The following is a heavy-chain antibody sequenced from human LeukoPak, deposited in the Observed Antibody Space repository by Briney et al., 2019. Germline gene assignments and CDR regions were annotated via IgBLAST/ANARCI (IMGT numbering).Heavy chain of an antibody. D-gene: IGHD3-10*01. Sequence: GASVKVSCRVSGYTLIELSMHWVRQAPGKGLEWMGGFDPEDGETIYAQKFQGRVTMTEDTSTDTAYMELSSLRSEDTAVYYCATGGGDYLNAFDIWGQGTMVTVSS. J-gene: IGHJ3*02. V-gene: IGHV1-24*01. CDR1: GYTLIELS. CDR3: ATGGGDYLNAFDI. CDR2: FDPEDGET.